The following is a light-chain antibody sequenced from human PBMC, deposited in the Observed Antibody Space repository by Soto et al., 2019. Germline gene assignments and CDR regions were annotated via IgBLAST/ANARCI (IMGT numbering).Light chain of an antibody. CDR1: NSNIGNNY. J-gene: IGLJ1*01. CDR2: DNN. CDR3: GTWDTSLSVFV. V-gene: IGLV1-51*01. Sequence: QSVLTQPPSVSAAPGQKVTISCSGSNSNIGNNYVSWYQQLPGTAPRLLIYDNNKRPSGIPDRFSGSKSGTSATLGITGFQTGDEADYYCGTWDTSLSVFVFGTGTKVTVL.